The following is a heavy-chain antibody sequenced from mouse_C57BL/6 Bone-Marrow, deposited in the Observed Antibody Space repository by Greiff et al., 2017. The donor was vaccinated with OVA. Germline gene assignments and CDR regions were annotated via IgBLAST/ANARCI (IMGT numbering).Heavy chain of an antibody. CDR3: ARSTVVYWYFDV. D-gene: IGHD1-1*01. Sequence: VQLQQSGAELARPGASVKLSCKASGYTFTSYGISWVKQRPGQGLEWIGEIYPRSGNTYYNEKFKGKATLTADKSSSTAYMELRSLTSEDSAVYFCARSTVVYWYFDVWGTGTTVTVSS. CDR2: IYPRSGNT. V-gene: IGHV1-81*01. CDR1: GYTFTSYG. J-gene: IGHJ1*03.